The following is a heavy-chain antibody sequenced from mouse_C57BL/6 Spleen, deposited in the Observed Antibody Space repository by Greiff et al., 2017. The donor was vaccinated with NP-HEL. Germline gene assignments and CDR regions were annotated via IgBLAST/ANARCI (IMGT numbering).Heavy chain of an antibody. J-gene: IGHJ2*01. CDR1: GYTFTSYW. D-gene: IGHD2-5*01. CDR3: ARWESNYAFDY. CDR2: IHPNSGST. V-gene: IGHV1-64*01. Sequence: VQLQQSGAELVKPGASVKLSCKASGYTFTSYWMHWVKQRPGQGLEWIGMIHPNSGSTNYNEKFKSKATLTVDKSSSTAYMQLSSLTSEDSAVYYCARWESNYAFDYWGQGTTLTVSS.